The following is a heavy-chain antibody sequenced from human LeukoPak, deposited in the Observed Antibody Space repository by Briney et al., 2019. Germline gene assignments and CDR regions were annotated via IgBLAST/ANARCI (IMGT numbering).Heavy chain of an antibody. D-gene: IGHD1-14*01. V-gene: IGHV4-61*02. CDR1: GGSVSSGSYT. Sequence: PSQTLSLTCTVSGGSVSSGSYTWSWIRQPAGKGLEWIGRFYTSGSTDYNPSLKGRVTMSVDTSKNQFSLKLSSVTAADTAVYYCARGGYEGTDFDYWGQGTLVTVSS. J-gene: IGHJ4*02. CDR2: FYTSGST. CDR3: ARGGYEGTDFDY.